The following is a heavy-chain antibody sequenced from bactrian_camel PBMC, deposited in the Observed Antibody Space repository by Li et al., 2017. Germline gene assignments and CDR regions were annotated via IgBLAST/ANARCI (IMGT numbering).Heavy chain of an antibody. Sequence: HVQLVESGGGSVQAGGSLSLSCKASGILYFGYCMGWFRQIPGKEREGVAVIGSDGDAIYVDSVKGRFTISRDNAKNTVYLQMNSLKPEDTAVYYCVRTYSDSDYRRPRENEYNYWGQGTQVTVS. D-gene: IGHD4*01. V-gene: IGHV3S55*01. CDR3: VRTYSDSDYRRPRENEYNY. CDR2: IGSDGDA. J-gene: IGHJ4*01. CDR1: GILYFGYC.